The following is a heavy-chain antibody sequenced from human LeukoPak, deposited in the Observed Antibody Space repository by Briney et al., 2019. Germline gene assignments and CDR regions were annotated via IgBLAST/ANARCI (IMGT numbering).Heavy chain of an antibody. J-gene: IGHJ6*02. CDR3: ARDDDYGMDV. V-gene: IGHV3-30-3*01. Sequence: GRSLRLSCAASGFTFSSYAMHWVRQAPGKGLEWVAVISYDGSNKYYADSVKGRFTISRDNSKNTLYPQMNSLRAEDTAVYYCARDDDYGMDVWGQGTTVIVSS. CDR1: GFTFSSYA. CDR2: ISYDGSNK.